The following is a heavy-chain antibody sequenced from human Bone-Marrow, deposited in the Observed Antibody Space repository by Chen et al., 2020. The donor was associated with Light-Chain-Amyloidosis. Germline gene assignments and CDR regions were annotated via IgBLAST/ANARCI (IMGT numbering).Heavy chain of an antibody. J-gene: IGHJ3*02. D-gene: IGHD4-17*01. CDR3: TSTTVTTRHVGAFNI. CDR2: RYSGAIT. Sequence: EVQLVETGGGLIQPGGSLRLSGEASGFILSDNYITWVRQAPGKGLEWVSIRYSGAITYNADSRSTLYLQMNSRSAEETAIYYCTSTTVTTRHVGAFNIWGQGTKVTVSS. V-gene: IGHV3-53*02. CDR1: GFILSDNY.